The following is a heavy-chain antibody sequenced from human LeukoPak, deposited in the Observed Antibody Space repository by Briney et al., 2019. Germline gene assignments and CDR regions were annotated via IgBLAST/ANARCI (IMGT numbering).Heavy chain of an antibody. Sequence: SVKVSCKASGGTFSSYAISWVRQAPGQGLEWMGGIIPIFGTANYAQKFQGRVTITADESTSTAYMELRSLRSDDTAVYYCAIQGMRYCSSTSCHALFDYWGQGTLVTVSS. V-gene: IGHV1-69*13. D-gene: IGHD2-2*01. CDR1: GGTFSSYA. CDR2: IIPIFGTA. J-gene: IGHJ4*02. CDR3: AIQGMRYCSSTSCHALFDY.